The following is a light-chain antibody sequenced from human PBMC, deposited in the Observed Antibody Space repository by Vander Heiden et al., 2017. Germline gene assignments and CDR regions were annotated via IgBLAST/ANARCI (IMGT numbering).Light chain of an antibody. CDR1: QSVSSSY. Sequence: GTLSLSPGERATLSCRASQSVSSSYLAWYQQKPGQAPRLLIYGASSRATGIPDRFSGSGSGTDFTLTISRLEPEDFAVYYCQQDGSSQGTFGQGTKLEIK. CDR3: QQDGSSQGT. V-gene: IGKV3-20*01. J-gene: IGKJ2*02. CDR2: GAS.